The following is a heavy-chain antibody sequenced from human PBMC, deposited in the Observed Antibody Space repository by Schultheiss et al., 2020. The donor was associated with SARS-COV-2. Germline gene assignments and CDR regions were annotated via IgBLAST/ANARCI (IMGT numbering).Heavy chain of an antibody. CDR3: ARLRAWEVGPFDY. CDR1: GYSFTSYW. CDR2: IYPGDSDT. J-gene: IGHJ4*02. D-gene: IGHD1-26*01. V-gene: IGHV5-51*01. Sequence: GGSLRLSCKGSGYSFTSYWIGWVRQMPGKGLEWMGIIYPGDSDTRYSPSFQGQVTISADKSISTAYLQWSSLKASDTAMYYCARLRAWEVGPFDYWGQGTLVTVSS.